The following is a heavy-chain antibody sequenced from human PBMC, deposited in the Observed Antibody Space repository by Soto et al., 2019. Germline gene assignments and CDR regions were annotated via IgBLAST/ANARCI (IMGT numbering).Heavy chain of an antibody. CDR3: AKDRVAAIFGVVVYYYYSYGMDV. Sequence: PGWSLRLSCAASGFTVSSNYMSLVRQAPGKGLEWVSFIYSGGSTYYADSVKGRFTISRDNSKNTLYLQMNSLRAEDTAVYYCAKDRVAAIFGVVVYYYYSYGMDVWGKGTKVTVSS. J-gene: IGHJ6*04. D-gene: IGHD3-3*01. V-gene: IGHV3-53*01. CDR1: GFTVSSNY. CDR2: IYSGGST.